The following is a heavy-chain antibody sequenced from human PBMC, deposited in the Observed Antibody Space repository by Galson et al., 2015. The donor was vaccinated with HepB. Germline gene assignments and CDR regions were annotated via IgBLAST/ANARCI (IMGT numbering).Heavy chain of an antibody. J-gene: IGHJ4*02. CDR1: GFTFSNYG. V-gene: IGHV3-33*01. CDR2: IWYDGSNE. D-gene: IGHD4-23*01. CDR3: AVHQYNGGNSPFAC. Sequence: SLRLSCAASGFTFSNYGMHWVRQAPGKGLEWVAVIWYDGSNEYYADSVKGRFTISRDNSRNTLYLQMNSLRAEDTAVYYCAVHQYNGGNSPFACWGQGTLVIVSS.